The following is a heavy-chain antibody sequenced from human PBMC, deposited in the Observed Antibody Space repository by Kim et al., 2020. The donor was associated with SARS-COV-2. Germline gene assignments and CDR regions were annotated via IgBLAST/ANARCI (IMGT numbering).Heavy chain of an antibody. J-gene: IGHJ4*02. CDR3: AKDSSYYDSNCFDN. V-gene: IGHV3-23*01. Sequence: YADAVKGRFTISRNNSKNTLYLQMNSLRAEDTAVYYCAKDSSYYDSNCFDNWGQGILVTVSS. D-gene: IGHD3-22*01.